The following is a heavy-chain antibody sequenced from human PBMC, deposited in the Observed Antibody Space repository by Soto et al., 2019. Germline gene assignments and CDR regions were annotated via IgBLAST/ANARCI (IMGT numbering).Heavy chain of an antibody. D-gene: IGHD3-3*01. CDR3: ARGRERYYDFWSGYLRAYYYYYMDV. V-gene: IGHV3-64*01. CDR1: GFTFSSYA. CDR2: ISSNGGST. Sequence: PGGSLRLSCAASGFTFSSYAMHWVRQAPGKGLEYVSAISSNGGSTYYANSLQGRFTISRDNSKNTLYLQMGSLRAEDMAVYYCARGRERYYDFWSGYLRAYYYYYMDVWGKGTTVTVSS. J-gene: IGHJ6*03.